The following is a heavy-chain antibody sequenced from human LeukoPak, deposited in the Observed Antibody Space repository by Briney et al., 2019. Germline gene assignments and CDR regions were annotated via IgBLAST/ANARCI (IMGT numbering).Heavy chain of an antibody. CDR1: GFTFSSYA. J-gene: IGHJ4*02. CDR3: AMPHDTKFYFDY. CDR2: ISYDGSNK. V-gene: IGHV3-30*04. Sequence: GRSLRLSCAASGFTFSSYAMHRVRQAPGKGLEWVAVISYDGSNKYYADSVKGRFTISRDNSKNTLYLQMNSLRAEDTAVYYCAMPHDTKFYFDYWGQGTLVTVSS.